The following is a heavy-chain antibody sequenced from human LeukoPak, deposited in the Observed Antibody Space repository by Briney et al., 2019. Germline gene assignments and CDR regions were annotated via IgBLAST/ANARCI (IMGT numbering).Heavy chain of an antibody. V-gene: IGHV3-30-3*01. CDR3: VTAGGGYDFWSGYYV. CDR1: GFTFSSYA. Sequence: GGSLRLSCAASGFTFSSYAMHWVRQAPGKGLEWVAVISYDGNNEYYAASVKGRFTISRDNSKNTLYLQMISLRAEDTAIYYCVTAGGGYDFWSGYYVWGQGTQVTVSS. D-gene: IGHD3-3*01. J-gene: IGHJ4*02. CDR2: ISYDGNNE.